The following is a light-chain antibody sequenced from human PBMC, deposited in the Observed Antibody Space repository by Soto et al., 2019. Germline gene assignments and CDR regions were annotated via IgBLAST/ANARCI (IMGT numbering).Light chain of an antibody. V-gene: IGKV4-1*01. CDR3: QQYYSTPKT. CDR2: WAS. Sequence: DIVMTQSPDSLAVPLGERATINCKSSQTVLLSSNNKNYLGWYQQKPGQAPKLLIYWASTRESGVPDRFSGSGSGTDFTLTISSLQAEDVAVYYCQQYYSTPKTFGQGTKLEIQ. J-gene: IGKJ2*01. CDR1: QTVLLSSNNKNY.